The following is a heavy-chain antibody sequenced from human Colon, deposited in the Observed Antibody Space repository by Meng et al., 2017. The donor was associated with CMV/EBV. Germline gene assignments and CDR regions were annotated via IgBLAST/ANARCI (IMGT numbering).Heavy chain of an antibody. CDR1: GYTFTANH. Sequence: QVQAVKYGAEVKTPGASVKASCKTTGYTFTANHLHWVRQAPGKGLEWVGWIYPQDGGTYFAQKFQDRVTLTRDTSITTAYMELSGLTSDDTAIYHGVRESWYFDFWGEGTLVTVSS. D-gene: IGHD6-13*01. J-gene: IGHJ4*02. CDR3: VRESWYFDF. V-gene: IGHV1-2*02. CDR2: IYPQDGGT.